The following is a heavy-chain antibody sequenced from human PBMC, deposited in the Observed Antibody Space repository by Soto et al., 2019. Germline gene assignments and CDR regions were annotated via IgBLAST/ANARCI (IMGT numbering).Heavy chain of an antibody. CDR3: AKEAEENENVPIPGDN. J-gene: IGHJ4*02. Sequence: GRSVRLSCAASGFSFINYAMTWVRQAPGKGLEGVSGLSGSGTMRYYADSVRGRFIISRDDAKNTLFLQMDNLRVEDSAVYYCAKEAEENENVPIPGDNWGQGTPVTVSS. CDR1: GFSFINYA. CDR2: LSGSGTMR. V-gene: IGHV3-23*01. D-gene: IGHD1-1*01.